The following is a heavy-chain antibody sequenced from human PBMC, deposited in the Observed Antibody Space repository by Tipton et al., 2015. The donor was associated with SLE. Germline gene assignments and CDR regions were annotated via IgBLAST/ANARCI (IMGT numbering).Heavy chain of an antibody. CDR2: ISYDRSNK. Sequence: SLRLSCAASGFTFINYAMHWVRQAPGKGLEWVAVISYDRSNKYYADSVKGRFTISRDISKNTLYLQMNSLRAEDTAVYYCARDLDSSGYYAYWGQGTLVTVTS. V-gene: IGHV3-30*04. J-gene: IGHJ4*02. D-gene: IGHD3-22*01. CDR1: GFTFINYA. CDR3: ARDLDSSGYYAY.